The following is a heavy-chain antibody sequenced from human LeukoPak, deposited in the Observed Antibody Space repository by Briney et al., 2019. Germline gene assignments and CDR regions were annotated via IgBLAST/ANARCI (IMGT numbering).Heavy chain of an antibody. D-gene: IGHD3-9*01. CDR2: IFYNGNA. Sequence: PSETLSLTCSVSGGSISTSNYYWVWIRQSPEKGLEWIGSIFYNGNAFYSPSLQSRVTMSLDTSKSQFYLRLTSVTAADTALYYCAKTKLDWLLLDFWGQGILVTVSS. J-gene: IGHJ4*02. CDR3: AKTKLDWLLLDF. CDR1: GGSISTSNYY. V-gene: IGHV4-39*07.